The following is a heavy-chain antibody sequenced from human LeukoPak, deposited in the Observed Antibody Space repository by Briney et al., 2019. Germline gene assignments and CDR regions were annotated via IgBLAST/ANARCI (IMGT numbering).Heavy chain of an antibody. CDR1: GFTFSSHA. CDR2: ISDSGGST. V-gene: IGHV3-23*01. D-gene: IGHD1-14*01. J-gene: IGHJ4*02. Sequence: GGSLRLSCAASGFTFSSHAVSWVRQAPGKGLEWVSGISDSGGSTYYADSVKGRFTISRDNSKNTLYLQMSSLRAEDTAVYYCADRNVNRPIDYWGQGTLVTVSS. CDR3: ADRNVNRPIDY.